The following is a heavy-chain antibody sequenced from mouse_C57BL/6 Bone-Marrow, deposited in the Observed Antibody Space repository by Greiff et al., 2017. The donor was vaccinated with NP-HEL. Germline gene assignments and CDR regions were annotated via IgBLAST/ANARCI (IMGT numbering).Heavy chain of an antibody. V-gene: IGHV1-15*01. CDR3: TRAYYSNYVRFAY. J-gene: IGHJ3*01. D-gene: IGHD2-5*01. CDR2: IDPETGGT. CDR1: GYTFTDYE. Sequence: QVHVKQSGAELVRPGASVTLSCKASGYTFTDYEMHWVKQTPVHGLEWIGAIDPETGGTAYNQKFKGKAILTADKSSSTAYMELRSLTSEDSAVYYCTRAYYSNYVRFAYWGQGTLVTVSA.